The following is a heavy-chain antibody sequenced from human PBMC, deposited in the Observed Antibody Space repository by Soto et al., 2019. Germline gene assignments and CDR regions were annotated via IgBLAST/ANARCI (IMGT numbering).Heavy chain of an antibody. CDR1: GGTFSSYA. CDR3: VYVVVPAAGNWFDP. J-gene: IGHJ5*02. V-gene: IGHV1-69*01. CDR2: IIPIFGTA. Sequence: QVQLVQSGAEVKKPGSSVKVSCKASGGTFSSYAISWVQQAPGQGLEWMGGIIPIFGTANYAQKFQGRVTITADESTSTAYMELSSLRSEDTAVYYCVYVVVPAAGNWFDPWGQGTLVTVSS. D-gene: IGHD2-2*01.